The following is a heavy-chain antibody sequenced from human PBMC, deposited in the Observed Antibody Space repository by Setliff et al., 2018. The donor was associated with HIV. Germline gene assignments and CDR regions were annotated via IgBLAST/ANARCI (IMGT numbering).Heavy chain of an antibody. Sequence: PSDTLSLTCTVSGGSISSSGYYWGWIRQPPGKGLEWIGSIYYSGSTYYNPSLKSRVAISVDTSKNQFSLKLSSVTAADTAVYYCAREKRPAALSWFDPWGQGTLVTVSS. CDR2: IYYSGST. V-gene: IGHV4-39*02. CDR3: AREKRPAALSWFDP. D-gene: IGHD2-2*01. CDR1: GGSISSSGYY. J-gene: IGHJ5*02.